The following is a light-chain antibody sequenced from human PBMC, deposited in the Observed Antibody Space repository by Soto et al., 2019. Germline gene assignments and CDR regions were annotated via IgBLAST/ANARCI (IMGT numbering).Light chain of an antibody. CDR3: QQYYGAPIT. J-gene: IGKJ5*01. V-gene: IGKV4-1*01. Sequence: DIVMTQSPDSLSVSLGERATINCKSSQNLLSSSDNGNYLGWFQQKPGQPPKLIISWASARQSGVPDRFGGSGSATDFTPIISSLQAEGVAVYYCQQYYGAPITFGQGTRLEIK. CDR1: QNLLSSSDNGNY. CDR2: WAS.